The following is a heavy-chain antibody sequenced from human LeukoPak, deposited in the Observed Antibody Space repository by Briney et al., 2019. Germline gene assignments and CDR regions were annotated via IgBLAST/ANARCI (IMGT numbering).Heavy chain of an antibody. Sequence: ASVKVSCKASGYTFTGQFIHWVRQAPGQGLEWMGCIDPDSGGTKSAQKFQGRLTMTRDTSINTAYMELSRLRSDDTAVYYCAREFYDSSGIKYAFDTWGQGTMITVSS. J-gene: IGHJ3*02. CDR3: AREFYDSSGIKYAFDT. V-gene: IGHV1-2*02. D-gene: IGHD3-22*01. CDR2: IDPDSGGT. CDR1: GYTFTGQF.